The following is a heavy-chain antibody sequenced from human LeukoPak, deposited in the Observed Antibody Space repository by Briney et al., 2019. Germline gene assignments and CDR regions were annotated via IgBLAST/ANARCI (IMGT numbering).Heavy chain of an antibody. Sequence: PGRSLRLSCAASGFTFSSYGMHWVRQAPGKGLEWVAVISYDGSNKYYADSVKGRFTISRDNSKNTLYLQMNSLRAEDTAVYYCAKDGEYCSGGSCYSFDYWGQGTLVTVSS. CDR2: ISYDGSNK. CDR1: GFTFSSYG. D-gene: IGHD2-15*01. V-gene: IGHV3-30*18. CDR3: AKDGEYCSGGSCYSFDY. J-gene: IGHJ4*02.